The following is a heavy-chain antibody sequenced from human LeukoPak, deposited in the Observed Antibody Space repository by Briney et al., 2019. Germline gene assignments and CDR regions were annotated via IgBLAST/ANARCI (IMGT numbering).Heavy chain of an antibody. CDR1: GGSISSSSYY. CDR2: IYYSGST. J-gene: IGHJ3*02. CDR3: ARDSLGYCSSTSCYGYAFDI. Sequence: SETLSLTCTVSGGSISSSSYYWGWIRQPPGKGLEWIGSIYYSGSTYYNPSLKSRVTISVDTSKNQFSLKLSSVTAADTAVYYCARDSLGYCSSTSCYGYAFDIWGQGTMVTVSS. V-gene: IGHV4-39*07. D-gene: IGHD2-2*01.